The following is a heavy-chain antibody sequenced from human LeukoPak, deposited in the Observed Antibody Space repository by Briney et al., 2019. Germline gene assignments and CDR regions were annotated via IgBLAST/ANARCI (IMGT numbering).Heavy chain of an antibody. V-gene: IGHV4-39*01. CDR1: GGSISSNTYY. D-gene: IGHD2/OR15-2a*01. J-gene: IGHJ4*02. CDR3: ARQEYSNSYFDY. Sequence: KPSETLSLTCTVSGGSISSNTYYWGWIRQPPGKGLEWIGSIYYSGSTYYNPSLKSPVTISVDTSKNQFSLKLSSVTAADTAVYYCARQEYSNSYFDYWVQGTLVTVSP. CDR2: IYYSGST.